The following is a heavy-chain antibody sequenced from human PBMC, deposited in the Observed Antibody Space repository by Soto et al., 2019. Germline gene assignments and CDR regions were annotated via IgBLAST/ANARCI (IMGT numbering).Heavy chain of an antibody. CDR2: ISAYNGNT. CDR1: GYTFTSYG. CDR3: AIGITIFGVVAYGMDV. V-gene: IGHV1-18*04. Sequence: SVKVSCKASGYTFTSYGISWVRQAPGQGLEWMGWISAYNGNTNYAQKLQGRVTMTTDTSTSTAYMELRSLRSDDTAVYYCAIGITIFGVVAYGMDVWGQGTTVTVSS. D-gene: IGHD3-3*01. J-gene: IGHJ6*02.